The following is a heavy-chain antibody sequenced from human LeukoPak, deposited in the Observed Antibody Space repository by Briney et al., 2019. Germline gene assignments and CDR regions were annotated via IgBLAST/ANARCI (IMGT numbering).Heavy chain of an antibody. CDR2: IIPIFGTA. CDR1: GGTFISYA. CDR3: ARRSIVVAPYYMDV. D-gene: IGHD3-22*01. V-gene: IGHV1-69*06. J-gene: IGHJ6*03. Sequence: WSSVKVSCKASGGTFISYAISWVRQAPGQGLDWMGGIIPIFGTANYAQRFQGRVTITADKSTRPACMELSSRRSEGTAGYYCARRSIVVAPYYMDVWGKGTTVTVSS.